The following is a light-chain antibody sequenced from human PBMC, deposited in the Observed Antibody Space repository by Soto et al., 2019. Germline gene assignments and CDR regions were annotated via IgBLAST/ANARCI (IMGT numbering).Light chain of an antibody. CDR1: QSVGRRY. CDR2: DTS. J-gene: IGKJ4*01. Sequence: IVLTQSPGTLSLSPGERATLSCRASQSVGRRYLAWYQQKPGQAPMLLIYDTSERASDIPDRLSGSGSGTDFTLTISRLVPEDFAVYYCQYQGTFGGGTKVEIK. CDR3: QYQGT. V-gene: IGKV3-20*01.